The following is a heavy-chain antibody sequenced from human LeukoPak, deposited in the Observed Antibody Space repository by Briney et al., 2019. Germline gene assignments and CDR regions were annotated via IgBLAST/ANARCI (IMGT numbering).Heavy chain of an antibody. Sequence: GGSLRLSCAASGFTVSSNYMSWVRQAPGKGLEWCSVIYSGGSTYYADSVKGRFTISRDNSKNTLYLQMNSLRAEDTAVYYCARDSRVYDFWSGYHDAFDIWGQGTMVTVSS. CDR1: GFTVSSNY. CDR2: IYSGGST. J-gene: IGHJ3*02. CDR3: ARDSRVYDFWSGYHDAFDI. V-gene: IGHV3-53*01. D-gene: IGHD3-3*01.